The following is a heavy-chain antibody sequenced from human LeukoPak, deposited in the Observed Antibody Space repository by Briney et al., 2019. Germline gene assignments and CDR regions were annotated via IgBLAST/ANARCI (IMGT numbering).Heavy chain of an antibody. V-gene: IGHV1-46*01. Sequence: PEASVKVSCKASGYTFTMYYIHWVRQAPGQGLEWMGMINPSDGATTFAQRFQGRVTMTRDMSTTTVYMDLRSLRSEDTAVYYCARGFFLRGNPGSWFDPWGQGTLVTVSS. CDR2: INPSDGAT. CDR1: GYTFTMYY. D-gene: IGHD3-10*01. J-gene: IGHJ5*02. CDR3: ARGFFLRGNPGSWFDP.